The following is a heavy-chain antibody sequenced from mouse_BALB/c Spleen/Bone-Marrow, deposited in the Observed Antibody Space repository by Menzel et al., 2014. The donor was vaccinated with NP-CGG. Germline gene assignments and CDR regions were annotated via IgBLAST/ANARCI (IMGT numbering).Heavy chain of an antibody. CDR3: ARRFITTAAWFAY. J-gene: IGHJ3*01. D-gene: IGHD1-2*01. Sequence: VQLKQSGPELVKPGASVKIPCKASGYTFTDYNMHWVQQSHGKSLEWIGYIYPYNGGTGYNQKFKSMATLTVDNSSSTAYMELRSLTSEDSAVYYCARRFITTAAWFAYWGQGTLVTVSA. V-gene: IGHV1S29*02. CDR1: GYTFTDYN. CDR2: IYPYNGGT.